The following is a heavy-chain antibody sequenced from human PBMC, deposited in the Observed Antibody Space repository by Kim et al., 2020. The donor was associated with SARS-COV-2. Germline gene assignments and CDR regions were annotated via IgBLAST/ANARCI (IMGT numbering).Heavy chain of an antibody. D-gene: IGHD2-21*02. J-gene: IGHJ4*02. Sequence: SETLSLTCTVSGVSISGTSYYWGWIRQPPGQGLEWLGDIYYTGRAYYNPSLKSRVTISVDTSKNQFSLELTSVTAADTAVYYCARRYQWSADVVTGGGIFNHWGQGTLVTVSS. V-gene: IGHV4-39*01. CDR1: GVSISGTSYY. CDR3: ARRYQWSADVVTGGGIFNH. CDR2: IYYTGRA.